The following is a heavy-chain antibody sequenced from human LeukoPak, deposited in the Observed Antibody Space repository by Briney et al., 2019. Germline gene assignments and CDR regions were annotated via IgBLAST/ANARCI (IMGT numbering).Heavy chain of an antibody. D-gene: IGHD3-22*01. CDR3: ARDSSGYYYDNSFDP. V-gene: IGHV3-23*01. Sequence: GGSLRLSCVGSGFSFSSDWMHWVRQAPGKGLVWVSAISGSGGSTYYADSVKGRFTISRDNSKNTLYLQMNSLRAEDTAVYYCARDSSGYYYDNSFDPWGQGTLVTVSS. CDR1: GFSFSSDW. CDR2: ISGSGGST. J-gene: IGHJ5*02.